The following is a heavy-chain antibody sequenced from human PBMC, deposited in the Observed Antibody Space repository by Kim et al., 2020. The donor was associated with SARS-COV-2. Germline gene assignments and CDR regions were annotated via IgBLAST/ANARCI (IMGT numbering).Heavy chain of an antibody. CDR3: ARRPDILTGPFYL. J-gene: IGHJ4*02. CDR2: ITCNGGVT. V-gene: IGHV3-20*04. CDR1: GFTFKEYG. Sequence: GGSLRLSCGTSGFTFKEYGMTWVRQVPGEGLECVAAITCNGGVTGYADSVKGRFIISRDNANNFLYLQMNSLRVEDTAFYYCARRPDILTGPFYLWGQGT. D-gene: IGHD3-9*01.